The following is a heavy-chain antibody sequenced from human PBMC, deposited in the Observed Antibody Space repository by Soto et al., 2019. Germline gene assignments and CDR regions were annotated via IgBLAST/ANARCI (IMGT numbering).Heavy chain of an antibody. D-gene: IGHD1-26*01. J-gene: IGHJ6*02. CDR2: IYYSGST. CDR1: GGSISSGGYY. V-gene: IGHV4-31*03. Sequence: SETLSLTCTVSGGSISSGGYYWSWIRQHPGKGLEWIGYIYYSGSTYYNPSPKSRVTISVDTSKNQFSLKLSSVTAADTAVYYCARDAPATTYGMDVWGQGTTVTAP. CDR3: ARDAPATTYGMDV.